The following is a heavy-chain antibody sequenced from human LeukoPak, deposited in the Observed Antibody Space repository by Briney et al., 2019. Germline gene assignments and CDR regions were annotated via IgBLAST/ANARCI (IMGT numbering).Heavy chain of an antibody. CDR2: IYYSGST. Sequence: PSETLSLTCTVSGGSISCYYWSWIRQPPGKGLEWIGYIYYSGSTNYNPSLKSRVTISVDTSKNQFSLKLSSVTAADTAVYYCAREYWGYSGYANEDYFDYWGQGTLVTVSS. CDR1: GGSISCYY. V-gene: IGHV4-59*01. D-gene: IGHD5-12*01. CDR3: AREYWGYSGYANEDYFDY. J-gene: IGHJ4*02.